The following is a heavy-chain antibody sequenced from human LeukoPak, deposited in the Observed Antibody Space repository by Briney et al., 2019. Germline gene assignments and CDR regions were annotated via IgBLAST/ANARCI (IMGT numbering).Heavy chain of an antibody. D-gene: IGHD2-21*01. Sequence: SETLSLTCTVSGGSINNNYWGWIRQPPGKGLEWLGYIYSSGSTTYNPSLESRLTISIDTSKNHFSLKLSSVTAADTAVYYCAKRAVTTAGDLWFDPGGQGTLVTVSS. J-gene: IGHJ5*02. V-gene: IGHV4-59*08. CDR1: GGSINNNY. CDR3: AKRAVTTAGDLWFDP. CDR2: IYSSGST.